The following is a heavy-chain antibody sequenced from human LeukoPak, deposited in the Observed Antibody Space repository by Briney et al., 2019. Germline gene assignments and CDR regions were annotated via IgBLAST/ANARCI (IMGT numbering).Heavy chain of an antibody. V-gene: IGHV3-30*02. CDR3: AKDPGYQLLYSPDGYFQN. CDR2: IQYDGSDK. Sequence: GGSLRLSCAASGFTFSTYALNWVRQAPGKGLEWVAFIQYDGSDKYYADSVKGRFTISRDNSKNTLYLQMNSLRAEDTAVYYCAKDPGYQLLYSPDGYFQNWGQGTLVTVSS. CDR1: GFTFSTYA. D-gene: IGHD2-2*02. J-gene: IGHJ1*01.